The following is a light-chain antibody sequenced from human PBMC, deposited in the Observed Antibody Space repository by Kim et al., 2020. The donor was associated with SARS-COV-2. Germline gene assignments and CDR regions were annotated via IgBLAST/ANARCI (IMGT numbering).Light chain of an antibody. CDR3: MQGTQTMT. V-gene: IGKV2-28*01. J-gene: IGKJ5*01. Sequence: ESASISCRSSQSLLHSNGMTYLDWFLQKAGQSPQLLVYMGSTRASGVPERFSGSGSGTDFTLKISRVEAEDVGIYYCMQGTQTMTFGQGTRLEIK. CDR1: QSLLHSNGMTY. CDR2: MGS.